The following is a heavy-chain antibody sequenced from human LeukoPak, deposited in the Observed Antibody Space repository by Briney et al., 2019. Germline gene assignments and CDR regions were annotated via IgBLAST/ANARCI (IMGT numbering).Heavy chain of an antibody. CDR1: GDSISDDSVNKNNW. D-gene: IGHD6-19*01. J-gene: IGHJ6*01. CDR3: ARDSSAPRSYFALDV. Sequence: SGTLSLTCVFSGDSISDDSVNKNNWLNLVRQAPGKGLEWIGDVSLDGITNYNPSLLGRVTISLDKSAKQVSLRLTSVTAADTAIYYCARDSSAPRSYFALDVWGRGTTVTVSS. V-gene: IGHV4-4*02. CDR2: VSLDGIT.